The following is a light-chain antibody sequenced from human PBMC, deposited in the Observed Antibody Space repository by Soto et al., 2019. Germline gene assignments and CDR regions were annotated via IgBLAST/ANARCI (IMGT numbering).Light chain of an antibody. V-gene: IGLV1-51*01. Sequence: QSVLTQPPSVSAAPGQKVTISCSGSSSNIGNNNVSWYQHLPGTAPKLLIYDNSKRPSGIPDRFSGSKSGTSATLGITGLQTGDEADYYCGTWDSSLTAVVFGGGTKLTVL. CDR3: GTWDSSLTAVV. CDR2: DNS. CDR1: SSNIGNNN. J-gene: IGLJ2*01.